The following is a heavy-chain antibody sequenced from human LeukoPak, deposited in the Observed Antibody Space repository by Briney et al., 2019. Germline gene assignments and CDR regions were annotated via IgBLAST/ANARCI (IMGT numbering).Heavy chain of an antibody. Sequence: PGGSLRLSCAASGFTFSSYAMSWVRQAPGKGLEWVSAISGSGGSTYYADSVKGRFTISRDNSKNTLYLQMNSLRAEDTAVYYCAKVGCSGGSCYYYYGMDVRGKGTTVTVSS. CDR2: ISGSGGST. J-gene: IGHJ6*04. V-gene: IGHV3-23*01. D-gene: IGHD2-15*01. CDR3: AKVGCSGGSCYYYYGMDV. CDR1: GFTFSSYA.